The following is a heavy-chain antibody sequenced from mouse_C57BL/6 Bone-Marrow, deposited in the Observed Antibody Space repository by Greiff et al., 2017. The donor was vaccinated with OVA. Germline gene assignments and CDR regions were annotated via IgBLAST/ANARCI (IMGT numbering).Heavy chain of an antibody. J-gene: IGHJ2*01. D-gene: IGHD2-3*01. Sequence: EVQLQQSGPELVKPGASVKTSCKASGYSFTGYYMNWVKQSPEKSLEWIGEINPSTGGTTYNQKFKAKATLTVDKSSSTAYMQLKSLTSEDSAVYYCARGRWLLPLDYWGQGTTLTVSS. CDR1: GYSFTGYY. V-gene: IGHV1-42*01. CDR2: INPSTGGT. CDR3: ARGRWLLPLDY.